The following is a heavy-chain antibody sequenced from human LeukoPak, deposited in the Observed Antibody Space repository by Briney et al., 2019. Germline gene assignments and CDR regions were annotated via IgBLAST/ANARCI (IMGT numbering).Heavy chain of an antibody. Sequence: SVKVSCKASGGTFSSYAISWVRQAPGQGLEWMGGIIPIFGTANYAQKFQGRVTITADESTSTAYMELSSLRSEDTAVYYCASWAGDYYGSGSYYQNDAFDIWGQGTMVTVSS. CDR2: IIPIFGTA. CDR1: GGTFSSYA. CDR3: ASWAGDYYGSGSYYQNDAFDI. J-gene: IGHJ3*02. D-gene: IGHD3-10*01. V-gene: IGHV1-69*13.